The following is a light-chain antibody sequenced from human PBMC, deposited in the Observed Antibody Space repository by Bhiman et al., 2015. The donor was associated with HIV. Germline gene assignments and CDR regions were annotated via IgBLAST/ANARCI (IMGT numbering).Light chain of an antibody. CDR3: QSYDSSLSHV. CDR2: ITT. Sequence: QSVLTQPPSVSGAPGQRITVSCTGTSSNIGAPYDVNWYQQLTGNAPDSSSMITTIGPQGSLTDSLAPSLAPQPSLAITGLQADDESDYYCQSYDSSLSHVFGTATRVTVL. V-gene: IGLV1-40*01. CDR1: SSNIGAPYD. J-gene: IGLJ1*01.